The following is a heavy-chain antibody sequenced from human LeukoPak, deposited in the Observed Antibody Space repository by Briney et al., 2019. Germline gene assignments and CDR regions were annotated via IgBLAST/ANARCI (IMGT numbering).Heavy chain of an antibody. CDR3: AREHHCSSTSCPINYFDY. D-gene: IGHD2-2*01. CDR2: IYYSGST. J-gene: IGHJ4*02. CDR1: GGSISSGDYY. V-gene: IGHV4-30-4*01. Sequence: PSETLSPTCTVSGGSISSGDYYWSWIRQPPGKGLEWIGYIYYSGSTYYNPSLRSRVTISVDTSKNQFSLKLSSVTAADTAVYYCAREHHCSSTSCPINYFDYWGQGTLVTVSS.